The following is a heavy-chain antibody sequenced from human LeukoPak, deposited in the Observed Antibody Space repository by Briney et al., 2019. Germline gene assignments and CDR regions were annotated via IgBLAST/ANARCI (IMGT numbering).Heavy chain of an antibody. Sequence: SETLSLTCGVFGGSLGGYYWTWIRQSPGKGLEWIGEIDHSGSANYNPSLKSRVTIVIDTAMDQFSLKLISVTAADAAVYYYTRWCSTDTCRKFDPWGQGTLVTVSS. CDR1: GGSLGGYY. J-gene: IGHJ5*02. D-gene: IGHD2-2*01. V-gene: IGHV4-34*01. CDR2: IDHSGSA. CDR3: TRWCSTDTCRKFDP.